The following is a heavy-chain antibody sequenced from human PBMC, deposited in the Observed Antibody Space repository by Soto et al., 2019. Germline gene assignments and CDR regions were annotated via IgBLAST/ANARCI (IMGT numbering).Heavy chain of an antibody. CDR1: GFTFTSSA. D-gene: IGHD3-22*01. CDR3: AAVIPPNSSGYYYLDY. V-gene: IGHV1-58*01. CDR2: LVVGSGNT. Sequence: PEKVSCKASGFTFTSSAVHRVRQARGQRLEWIGWLVVGSGNTNYAQKFQERVTITRDMSTSTAYMELSSLRSEDTAVYYCAAVIPPNSSGYYYLDYWGQGTLVTVSS. J-gene: IGHJ4*02.